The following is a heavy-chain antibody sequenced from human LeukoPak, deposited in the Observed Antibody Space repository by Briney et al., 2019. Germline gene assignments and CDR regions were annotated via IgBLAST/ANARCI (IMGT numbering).Heavy chain of an antibody. J-gene: IGHJ6*03. CDR3: AREGYGSGSYYNRYYYYMDV. D-gene: IGHD3-10*01. V-gene: IGHV4-59*01. CDR2: IYYSGST. Sequence: SETLSLTCTVSGGSISSYYWSWIRQPPGKGLEWIGYIYYSGSTNYNPSLKSRVTISVDTSKNQFSLKLSSVTAADTAVYYCAREGYGSGSYYNRYYYYMDVWGKGTTVTISS. CDR1: GGSISSYY.